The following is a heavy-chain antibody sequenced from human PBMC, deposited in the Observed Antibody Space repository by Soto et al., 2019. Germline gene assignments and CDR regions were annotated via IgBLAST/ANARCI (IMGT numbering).Heavy chain of an antibody. D-gene: IGHD3-10*01. V-gene: IGHV1-69*19. CDR2: ISPMFGAA. CDR1: GGTFNTYA. Sequence: QVQLVQSGAEMKKPGSSVKVSCQSSGGTFNTYAMNWVRQAPGQGPEWMGDISPMFGAANYAPKFQGRVTITADESTGTSYMQLSSLTSEDTAIYFCAREVQVHTPAFVEWGQGTLVTVAS. J-gene: IGHJ4*02. CDR3: AREVQVHTPAFVE.